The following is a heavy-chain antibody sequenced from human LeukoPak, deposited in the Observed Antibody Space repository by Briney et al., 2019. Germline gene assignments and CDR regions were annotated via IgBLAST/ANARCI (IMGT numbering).Heavy chain of an antibody. CDR2: ISGSGDST. V-gene: IGHV3-23*01. D-gene: IGHD4-23*01. J-gene: IGHJ4*02. CDR3: AKVLRWTNFDY. CDR1: GFTFSSYA. Sequence: SGGSLRLSCAASGFTFSSYAMHWVRQAPGKGLEWVSAISGSGDSTYYADSVKGRFTISRDNSKNTVYLQMNSLRAEDTAVYYCAKVLRWTNFDYWGQGTLVTVSS.